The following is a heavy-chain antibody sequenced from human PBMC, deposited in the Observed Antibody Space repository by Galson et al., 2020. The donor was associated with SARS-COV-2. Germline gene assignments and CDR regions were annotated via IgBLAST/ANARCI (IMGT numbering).Heavy chain of an antibody. CDR2: ISSGSSYN. V-gene: IGHV3-21*01. CDR1: GFPFSSYS. J-gene: IGHJ6*02. Sequence: GESPKISCAASGFPFSSYSMIWVRQAPGKGLERVSSISSGSSYNYHADSVRGRFSMSRDNAKNSLYLQMNSLGVEDTAVYYCARLEGMATTPNTYYYYGMDVWGQGTTVTVSS. CDR3: ARLEGMATTPNTYYYYGMDV. D-gene: IGHD3-3*01.